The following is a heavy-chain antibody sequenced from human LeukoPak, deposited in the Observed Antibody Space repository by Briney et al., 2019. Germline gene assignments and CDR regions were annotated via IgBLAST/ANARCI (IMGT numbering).Heavy chain of an antibody. Sequence: SVKVSCKAPGGTFSSYAISWVRQAPGQGLEWMGGIIPIFGTANYAQKFQGRVTITADESTSTAYMELSSLRSEDTAVYYCARAGGGSYHYYYYYYMDVWGKGTTVTVSS. J-gene: IGHJ6*03. CDR2: IIPIFGTA. D-gene: IGHD2-15*01. V-gene: IGHV1-69*01. CDR1: GGTFSSYA. CDR3: ARAGGGSYHYYYYYYMDV.